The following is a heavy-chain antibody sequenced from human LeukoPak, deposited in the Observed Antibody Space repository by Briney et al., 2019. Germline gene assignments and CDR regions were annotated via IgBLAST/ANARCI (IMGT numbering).Heavy chain of an antibody. D-gene: IGHD2-15*01. J-gene: IGHJ6*03. CDR1: GASISSYY. V-gene: IGHV4-4*07. Sequence: MASETLSLTCTVSGASISSYYWSWIRQPAGKGLEWIGRIYVSGSTTYNPSLESRVTMSLDTSKNQISLKVSSVTAADTAVYYCARGYCSGGSCYPYYYMDVWGKGTTVTVSS. CDR3: ARGYCSGGSCYPYYYMDV. CDR2: IYVSGST.